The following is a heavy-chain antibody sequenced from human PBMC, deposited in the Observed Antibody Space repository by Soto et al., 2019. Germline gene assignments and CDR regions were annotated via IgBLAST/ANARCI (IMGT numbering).Heavy chain of an antibody. Sequence: SGARSGRNAKTVLIHRVRQSPDKGQEWVAVMSPDGTKKYYADSVKGRFTISRDTSKNTLYLQMSRLRGEASAVYHCANAF. V-gene: IGHV3-30*18. J-gene: IGHJ3*01. CDR3: ANAF. CDR1: GRNAKTVL. CDR2: MSPDGTKK.